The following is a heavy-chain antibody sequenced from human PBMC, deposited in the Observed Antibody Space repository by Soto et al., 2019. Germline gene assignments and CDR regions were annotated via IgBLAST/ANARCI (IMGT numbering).Heavy chain of an antibody. CDR2: IIPIIGTA. CDR1: GGTFNNYA. V-gene: IGHV1-69*01. CDR3: ARGGVDVVATSAFDY. D-gene: IGHD5-12*01. J-gene: IGHJ4*02. Sequence: QVQLVQSGAEVKKPGSSVKVSGKASGGTFNNYAISLVRHAPGQGLEWMGGIIPIIGTADYAHKFQGRLAISADEATGTTFMELSSLRSEDTALYYCARGGVDVVATSAFDYWGQGTLVTVSS.